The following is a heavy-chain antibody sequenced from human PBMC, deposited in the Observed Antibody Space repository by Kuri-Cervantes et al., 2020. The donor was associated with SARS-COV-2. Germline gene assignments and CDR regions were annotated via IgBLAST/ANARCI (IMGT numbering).Heavy chain of an antibody. D-gene: IGHD5-24*01. CDR1: GYTLTELS. CDR3: ARWTTDPVGDY. CDR2: FDPEDGER. V-gene: IGHV1-24*01. Sequence: ASVKVSCKVFGYTLTELSMHWVRQAPGKGLEWMGGFDPEDGERIYAQKFQGRVTMTEDTSTRTAYMELRSLRSDDTAVYYCARWTTDPVGDYWGQGTLVTVSS. J-gene: IGHJ4*02.